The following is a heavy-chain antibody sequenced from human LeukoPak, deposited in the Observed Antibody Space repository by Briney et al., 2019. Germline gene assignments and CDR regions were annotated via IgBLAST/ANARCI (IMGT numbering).Heavy chain of an antibody. CDR1: GYTFTSYY. V-gene: IGHV1-46*01. J-gene: IGHJ5*02. Sequence: ASVKVSCKASGYTFTSYYMHWVRQAPGQGLERMGIINPSGGSTSYAQKFQGRVTMTRDTSTSTVYMELSSLRSEDTAVYYCARGKRASAYSSSWYEGWFDPWGQGTLVTVSS. CDR3: ARGKRASAYSSSWYEGWFDP. CDR2: INPSGGST. D-gene: IGHD6-13*01.